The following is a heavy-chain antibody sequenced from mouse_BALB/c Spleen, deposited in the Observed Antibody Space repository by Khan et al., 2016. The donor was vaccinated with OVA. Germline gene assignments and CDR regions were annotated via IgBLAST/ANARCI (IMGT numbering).Heavy chain of an antibody. V-gene: IGHV3-6*02. CDR1: GYSITSGYF. D-gene: IGHD3-1*01. CDR2: IRYDGNS. Sequence: QLEESGPGLVKPSQSLSLTCSVTGYSITSGYFWNWIRQFPGNNLEWMGYIRYDGNSNYNPSLKNRISITRDTSKNQFFLKLNSVTPEDTATYYCARGASSGPAWFTYWGQGTLVTVSA. J-gene: IGHJ3*01. CDR3: ARGASSGPAWFTY.